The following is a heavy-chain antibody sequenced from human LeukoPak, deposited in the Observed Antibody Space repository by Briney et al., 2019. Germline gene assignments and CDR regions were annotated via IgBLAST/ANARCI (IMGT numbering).Heavy chain of an antibody. V-gene: IGHV4-34*01. Sequence: SETLSLTCAVYGGSFSGYYWTWFRQAPGKGLEWIGEINPSGRISYNPSLKSRLTISVDASKNQFSLNLRSLTAADTAVYYCARGRQEVSMIVVVMTAVSYYLDVWGKGTTVTVS. CDR1: GGSFSGYY. CDR2: INPSGRI. J-gene: IGHJ6*03. CDR3: ARGRQEVSMIVVVMTAVSYYLDV. D-gene: IGHD3-22*01.